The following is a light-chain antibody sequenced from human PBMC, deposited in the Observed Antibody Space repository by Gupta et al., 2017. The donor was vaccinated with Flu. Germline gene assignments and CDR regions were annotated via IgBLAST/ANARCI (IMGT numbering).Light chain of an antibody. CDR2: AAS. CDR1: QRISSF. V-gene: IGKV1-39*01. J-gene: IGKJ4*01. CDR3: QQANNTPIT. Sequence: DSWMTLPLSCLSAYEGDRVTITCRASQRISSFLNWYQQRPGKAPKLLIYAASSLQSGVPSRFSGSGSGTDFTLTISSLQLEDFATYFCQQANNTPITFGGGTSVEIK.